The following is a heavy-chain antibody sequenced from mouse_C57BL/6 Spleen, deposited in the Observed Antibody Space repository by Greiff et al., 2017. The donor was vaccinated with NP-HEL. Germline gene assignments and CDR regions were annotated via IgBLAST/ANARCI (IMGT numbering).Heavy chain of an antibody. CDR3: ARRLTGDY. Sequence: EVQLQQSGPELVKPGASVKISCKASGYSFTGYYMNWVKQSPEKSLEWIGEINPSTGGTTYNQKFKAKATLTVDKSSSTAYMQLKSLTSEDSAVYYCARRLTGDYWGQGTTLTVSS. CDR1: GYSFTGYY. D-gene: IGHD4-1*01. J-gene: IGHJ2*01. V-gene: IGHV1-42*01. CDR2: INPSTGGT.